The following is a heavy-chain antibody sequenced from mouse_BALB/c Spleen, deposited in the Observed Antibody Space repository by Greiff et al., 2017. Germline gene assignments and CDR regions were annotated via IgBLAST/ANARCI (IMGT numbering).Heavy chain of an antibody. CDR2: INSNGGST. Sequence: DVKLVESGGGLVKLGGSLKLSCAASGFTFSSYYMSWVRQTPEKRLELVAAINSNGGSTYYPDTVKGRFTISRDNAKNTLYLQMSSLKSEDTALYYCARGALILHYAMDYWGQGTSVTVSS. D-gene: IGHD2-1*01. J-gene: IGHJ4*01. CDR3: ARGALILHYAMDY. V-gene: IGHV5-6-2*01. CDR1: GFTFSSYY.